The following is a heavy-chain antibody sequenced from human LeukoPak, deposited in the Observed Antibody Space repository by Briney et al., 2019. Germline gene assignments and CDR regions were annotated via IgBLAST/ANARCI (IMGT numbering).Heavy chain of an antibody. CDR2: IIPIFGTA. Sequence: GASVKVSCKASGGTFSSYAISWVRQAPGQGLEWMGGIIPIFGTANYAQKFQGRVTIITDESTSTAYMELSSLRSEDTAVYYCARSHYGDYYFNYWGQGTLVTVSS. CDR1: GGTFSSYA. CDR3: ARSHYGDYYFNY. V-gene: IGHV1-69*05. J-gene: IGHJ4*02. D-gene: IGHD4-17*01.